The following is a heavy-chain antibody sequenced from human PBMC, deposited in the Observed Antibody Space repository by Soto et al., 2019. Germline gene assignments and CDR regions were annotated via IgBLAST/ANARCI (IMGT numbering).Heavy chain of an antibody. CDR1: GYMFTGIY. CDR3: AAAAISVAGRDPDF. V-gene: IGHV1-2*02. D-gene: IGHD6-19*01. CDR2: INPNNGVT. Sequence: ASVKVSCKASGYMFTGIYLHWVRHAPGQGLEWMGWINPNNGVTTYAKNFQGRGTMTRDSFISTAYMELSSLRPDDTAVYFCAAAAISVAGRDPDFWGQGTVVTVSS. J-gene: IGHJ4*02.